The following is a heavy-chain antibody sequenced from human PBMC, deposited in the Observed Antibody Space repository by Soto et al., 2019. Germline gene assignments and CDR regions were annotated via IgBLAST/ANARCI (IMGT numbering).Heavy chain of an antibody. CDR2: IYYSGST. J-gene: IGHJ4*02. V-gene: IGHV4-59*08. CDR1: GGSISSYY. D-gene: IGHD3-9*01. CDR3: AITYYDILTGTWVFAY. Sequence: SETLSLTCTVSGGSISSYYWSWIRQPPGKGLEWIGYIYYSGSTNYNPSLKSRVTISVDTSKNQFSLKLSSVTAADTAVYYCAITYYDILTGTWVFAYWGQGTLVTVSS.